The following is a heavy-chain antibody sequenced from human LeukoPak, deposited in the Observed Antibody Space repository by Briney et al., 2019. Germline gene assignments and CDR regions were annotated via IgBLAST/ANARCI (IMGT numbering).Heavy chain of an antibody. CDR1: GYTFTSYG. Sequence: ASVKVSCKASGYTFTSYGISWVRQAPGQGLEWMGWISAYNGNTNYAQKLQGRVTMTRDTSTSTVYMELSSLRSEDTAVYYCARDPGYCSGGSCYGGFDYWGQGTLVTVSS. CDR2: ISAYNGNT. D-gene: IGHD2-15*01. V-gene: IGHV1-18*01. J-gene: IGHJ4*02. CDR3: ARDPGYCSGGSCYGGFDY.